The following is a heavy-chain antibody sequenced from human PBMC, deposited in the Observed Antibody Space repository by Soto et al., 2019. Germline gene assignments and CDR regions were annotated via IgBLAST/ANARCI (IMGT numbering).Heavy chain of an antibody. CDR1: GFTVSSNY. Sequence: PGGSLRLSCAASGFTVSSNYMSWVRQAPGKGLEWVSVIYSGGSTYYADSVKGRFTISRDNSKNTLYLQMNSLRAEDTAVYYCARQRGAYYYDSSGYWADGAFDIWGQGTMVTVSS. CDR3: ARQRGAYYYDSSGYWADGAFDI. V-gene: IGHV3-66*04. J-gene: IGHJ3*02. D-gene: IGHD3-22*01. CDR2: IYSGGST.